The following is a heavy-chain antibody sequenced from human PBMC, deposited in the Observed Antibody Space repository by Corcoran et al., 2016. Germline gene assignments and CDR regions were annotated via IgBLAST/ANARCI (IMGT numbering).Heavy chain of an antibody. V-gene: IGHV2-26*01. Sequence: QVTLKESGPVLVKPTETLTLTCTVSGCSLSNARMGVSWIRQPPGKALEWIAHIFSNDEKSYSTSLKSRLTIAKDTSKSQVVLTMTNMDPVDTATYYCARDPKHDYSNQIPYYFGMYVWGQGTTVTVSS. CDR2: IFSNDEK. D-gene: IGHD4-4*01. CDR1: GCSLSNARMG. J-gene: IGHJ6*02. CDR3: ARDPKHDYSNQIPYYFGMYV.